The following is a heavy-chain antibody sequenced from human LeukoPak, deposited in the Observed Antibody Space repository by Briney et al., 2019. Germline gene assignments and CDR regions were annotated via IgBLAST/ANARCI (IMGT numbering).Heavy chain of an antibody. J-gene: IGHJ3*02. Sequence: PSETLSLTCAVCGVSISSDNWWTWVRQPPGKGLEWIGETHRSGDTKYNPSLKSRVTISVDRSKNQFSLKLSSVTAADTAVYYCARTSIAARRANAFDIWGQGTMVTVSS. CDR2: THRSGDT. CDR1: GVSISSDNW. V-gene: IGHV4-4*02. CDR3: ARTSIAARRANAFDI. D-gene: IGHD6-6*01.